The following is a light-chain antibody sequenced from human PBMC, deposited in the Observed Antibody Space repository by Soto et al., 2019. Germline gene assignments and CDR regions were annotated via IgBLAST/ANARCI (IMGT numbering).Light chain of an antibody. V-gene: IGKV3-11*01. Sequence: EIVLTQSPATLSLSPGERATLSCRVSQSVGSSLVWYQQKSGQAPRLLLDDASNRATGIPARFSGSGSGTDFTLTISSLEPEDFAVYYCQQRRDWPITVGQGTRLEIK. CDR3: QQRRDWPIT. J-gene: IGKJ5*01. CDR1: QSVGSS. CDR2: DAS.